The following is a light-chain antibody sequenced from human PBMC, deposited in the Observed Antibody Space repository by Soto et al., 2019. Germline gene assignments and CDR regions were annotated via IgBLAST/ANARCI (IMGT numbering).Light chain of an antibody. Sequence: EIVLTQSPGTLSLSPGERATLSCRSSQSVRDRYLAWYQQKPGQAPRLLISGASFRPTGTPDRFSGSGSGTDFPLTISRLEPEDFAVYHCQQYGSSLYTFGQGTKLEIK. V-gene: IGKV3-20*01. CDR2: GAS. J-gene: IGKJ2*01. CDR1: QSVRDRY. CDR3: QQYGSSLYT.